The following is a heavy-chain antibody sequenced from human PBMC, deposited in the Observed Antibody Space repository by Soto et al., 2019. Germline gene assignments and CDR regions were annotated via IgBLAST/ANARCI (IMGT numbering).Heavy chain of an antibody. J-gene: IGHJ5*02. CDR3: ARTPDSGRNWFDP. CDR2: LDYGGGA. D-gene: IGHD6-19*01. V-gene: IGHV4-31*11. CDR1: GGSPVTVCFL. Sequence: TLSPARAGPGGSPVTVCFLLCLVRQPPGKGLGWLGYLDYGGGAYSHPSLKSRVIISVDTSKNQFSLKLSSVSAADTAVYYCARTPDSGRNWFDPWGQGTQVTVSS.